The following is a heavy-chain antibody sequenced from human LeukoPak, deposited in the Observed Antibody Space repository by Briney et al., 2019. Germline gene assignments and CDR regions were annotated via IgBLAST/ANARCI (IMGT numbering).Heavy chain of an antibody. D-gene: IGHD3-10*01. CDR1: GYSFSSYW. CDR3: ARHYPPGNWLDP. J-gene: IGHJ5*02. Sequence: LGESLKISCKGSGYSFSSYWITWVRQMPGKGLEWMGRIDLSDSYTSYSPPFQGHVTISADKSISTAFLEWSSLRASDTAIYYCARHYPPGNWLDPWGQGTLVTVSS. V-gene: IGHV5-10-1*01. CDR2: IDLSDSYT.